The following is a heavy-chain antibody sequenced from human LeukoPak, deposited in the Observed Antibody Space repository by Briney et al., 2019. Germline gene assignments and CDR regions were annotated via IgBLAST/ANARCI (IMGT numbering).Heavy chain of an antibody. CDR2: ISGSGGST. J-gene: IGHJ4*02. D-gene: IGHD1-26*01. Sequence: GGSLRLSCAASGFTFSSYAMSWVRQAPGKGLEWVSAISGSGGSTYYADSVKGRFTISRDNSKNTLYLQMNSLRAEDTAVYYCARDVIFGHSGSYLSYWGQGTLVTVPS. CDR1: GFTFSSYA. CDR3: ARDVIFGHSGSYLSY. V-gene: IGHV3-23*01.